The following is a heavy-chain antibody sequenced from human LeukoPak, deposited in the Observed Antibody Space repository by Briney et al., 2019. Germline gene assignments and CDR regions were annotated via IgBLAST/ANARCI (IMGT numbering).Heavy chain of an antibody. J-gene: IGHJ4*02. D-gene: IGHD1-26*01. CDR2: ISSSSSYI. CDR1: GFTFSSYS. Sequence: GGSLRLSCAASGFTFSSYSMNWVRQAPGKGLEWVSSISSSSSYIYYADSVKGRFTISRDNAKNSLYLQMNSLRAEDTAVYYCARGPRVGATMTYFDYWGQGTLVTVSS. V-gene: IGHV3-21*01. CDR3: ARGPRVGATMTYFDY.